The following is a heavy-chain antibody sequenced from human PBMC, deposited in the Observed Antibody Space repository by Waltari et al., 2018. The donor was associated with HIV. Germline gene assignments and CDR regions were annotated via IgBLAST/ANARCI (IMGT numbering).Heavy chain of an antibody. CDR3: ARWWLRFGSDY. CDR1: GGSFSGYY. V-gene: IGHV4-34*01. D-gene: IGHD5-12*01. J-gene: IGHJ4*02. CDR2: INHSGST. Sequence: QVQLQQWGAGLLKPSETLSLTCAVYGGSFSGYYWSLIRQPPGKGLEWIGEINHSGSTNYNPSLKSRVTISVDTSKNQFSLKLSSVTAADTAVYYCARWWLRFGSDYWGQGTLVTVSS.